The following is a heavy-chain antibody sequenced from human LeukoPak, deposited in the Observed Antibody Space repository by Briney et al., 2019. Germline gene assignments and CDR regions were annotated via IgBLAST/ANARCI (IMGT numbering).Heavy chain of an antibody. CDR2: IGGNTGST. D-gene: IGHD2-8*01. J-gene: IGHJ4*02. Sequence: GGSLRLSCAASGFTFSTYAMTWVRQAPGKGLEWVSAIGGNTGSTNYADSVKGRFTISRDNSKNTLYLQMHSLRAEDTAVYYCAKDLYGDFGGLDYWGQGTLVTVSS. CDR1: GFTFSTYA. V-gene: IGHV3-23*01. CDR3: AKDLYGDFGGLDY.